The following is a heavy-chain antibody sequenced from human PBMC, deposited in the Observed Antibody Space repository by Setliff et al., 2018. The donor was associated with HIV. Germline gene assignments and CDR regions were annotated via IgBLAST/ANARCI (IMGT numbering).Heavy chain of an antibody. CDR1: GASVSSHY. J-gene: IGHJ6*02. V-gene: IGHV4-59*02. CDR2: ISDSGTT. D-gene: IGHD2-21*02. Sequence: SETLSLTCTVYGASVSSHYWSWIRQPPGKGLEWVGSISDSGTTKYNPSLKSRVTVSSDTSKNQFSLKLTSLTAADTAEYYCARHKVTSTLEGLIYDYFYYGMDVWGHGTTVTVSS. CDR3: ARHKVTSTLEGLIYDYFYYGMDV.